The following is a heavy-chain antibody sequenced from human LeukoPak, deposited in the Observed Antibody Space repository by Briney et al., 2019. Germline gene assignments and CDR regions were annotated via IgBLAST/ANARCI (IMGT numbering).Heavy chain of an antibody. V-gene: IGHV4-34*01. CDR1: GASFSGYY. J-gene: IGHJ4*02. D-gene: IGHD3-10*01. Sequence: SETLSLTCGVSGASFSGYYWSWIRQPPGKGLEWIGEINHSGGTNYNPSLKSRVTISVDTSKKQFSLSLRSVTAEDTAVYYCATDRYCGSGSYYKFDYWGQGTLVTVSS. CDR3: ATDRYCGSGSYYKFDY. CDR2: INHSGGT.